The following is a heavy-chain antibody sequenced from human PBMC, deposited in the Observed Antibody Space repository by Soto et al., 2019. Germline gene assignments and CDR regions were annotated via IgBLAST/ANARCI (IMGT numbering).Heavy chain of an antibody. CDR1: GYTFTSYG. V-gene: IGHV1-18*01. CDR3: ARSICSSTSCPTGYYYYYMDV. J-gene: IGHJ6*03. D-gene: IGHD2-2*01. Sequence: GASVKVSCKASGYTFTSYGISWVRQAPGQGLEWMGWISAYNGNTNYAQKLQGRVTMTTDTSTSTAYMELSRLKSDDTAVYYCARSICSSTSCPTGYYYYYMDVWGKGTTVTVSS. CDR2: ISAYNGNT.